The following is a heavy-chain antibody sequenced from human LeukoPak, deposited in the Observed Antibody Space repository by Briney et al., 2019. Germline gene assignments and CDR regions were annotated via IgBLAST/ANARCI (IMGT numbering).Heavy chain of an antibody. V-gene: IGHV1-8*01. CDR1: GYTFTSYD. J-gene: IGHJ5*02. Sequence: ASVKVSCKASGYTFTSYDINWVRQATGQGLEWMGWMNPNSGNTGYAQKFQGRVTMTRNTSISTAYMELSSLRSEDTAVYYCARARKVYYYDSSGPGWFDPWGQGTLVTVSS. CDR3: ARARKVYYYDSSGPGWFDP. CDR2: MNPNSGNT. D-gene: IGHD3-22*01.